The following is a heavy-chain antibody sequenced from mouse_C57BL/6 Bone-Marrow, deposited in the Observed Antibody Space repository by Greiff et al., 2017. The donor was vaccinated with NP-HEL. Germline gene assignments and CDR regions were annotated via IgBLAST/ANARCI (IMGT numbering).Heavy chain of an antibody. CDR3: AKEELTGTGYAY. J-gene: IGHJ3*01. D-gene: IGHD4-1*01. Sequence: VQLQQSGPELVKPGASVKISCKASGYSFTSYYIHWVKQRPGQGLEWIGWIYPGSGNTKYNEKFKGKATLPADTSSSTAYMQLSSLTSEDSAVYYCAKEELTGTGYAYWGQGTLVTVSA. CDR2: IYPGSGNT. CDR1: GYSFTSYY. V-gene: IGHV1-66*01.